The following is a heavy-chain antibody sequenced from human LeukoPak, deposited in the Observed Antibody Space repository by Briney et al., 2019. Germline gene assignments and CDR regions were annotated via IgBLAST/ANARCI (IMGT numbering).Heavy chain of an antibody. J-gene: IGHJ4*02. CDR1: GYRFIDYW. V-gene: IGHV5-51*01. Sequence: GESLKISCKGSGYRFIDYWIGWVRQMPGKGLEWMGIIYPDDSNIKYSPSFQGRVAISADKSINTVYLQWSDLKASDTAMYYCARHLSGNWYSEKAFDFWGQGILVTVSS. D-gene: IGHD6-13*01. CDR2: IYPDDSNI. CDR3: ARHLSGNWYSEKAFDF.